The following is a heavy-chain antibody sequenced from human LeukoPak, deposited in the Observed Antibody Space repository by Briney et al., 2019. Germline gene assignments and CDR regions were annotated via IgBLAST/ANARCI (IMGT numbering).Heavy chain of an antibody. CDR2: INSDGSNT. V-gene: IGHV3-74*01. CDR1: GFTFSNYY. CDR3: GRGELPAAVDC. J-gene: IGHJ4*02. Sequence: GGSLRLSCAASGFTFSNYYMHWVRQAPGKGLVWVSHINSDGSNTNYADSVKGRFTISRDNAKNTLYLQTNSLRVEDTAVYYCGRGELPAAVDCWGQGTLVTVSS. D-gene: IGHD2-2*01.